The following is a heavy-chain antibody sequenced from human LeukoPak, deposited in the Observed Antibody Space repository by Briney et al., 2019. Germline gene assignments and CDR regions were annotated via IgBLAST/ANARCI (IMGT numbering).Heavy chain of an antibody. V-gene: IGHV3-30*02. Sequence: GGSLRLSCAASGFTFNSYGMHWVRQAPGKGLEWVAFIRNDGNNKYYADFVKGRFTISRDNAKNSLYLQMNSLRAEDTAVYYCARLLVYNSGGEAFDHWGQGTLVTVSS. CDR2: IRNDGNNK. J-gene: IGHJ4*02. D-gene: IGHD1-20*01. CDR1: GFTFNSYG. CDR3: ARLLVYNSGGEAFDH.